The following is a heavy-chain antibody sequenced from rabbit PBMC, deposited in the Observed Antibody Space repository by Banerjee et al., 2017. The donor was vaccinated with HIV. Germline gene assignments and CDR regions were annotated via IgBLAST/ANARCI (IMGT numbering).Heavy chain of an antibody. Sequence: QEQLEESGGDLVKPEGSLTLTCTASGFSFNNNYVMCWVRQAPGKGLEWIACIGTGSGSTYYASWAKGRFTISKTSSTTVTLQMTSLTAADTATYFCARTNYGGYGYYLWGPGTLVTVS. J-gene: IGHJ4*01. D-gene: IGHD6-1*01. CDR1: GFSFNNNYV. V-gene: IGHV1S45*01. CDR3: ARTNYGGYGYYL. CDR2: IGTGSGST.